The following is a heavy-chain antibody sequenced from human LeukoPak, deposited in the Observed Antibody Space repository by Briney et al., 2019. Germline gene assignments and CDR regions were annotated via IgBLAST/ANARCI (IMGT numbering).Heavy chain of an antibody. CDR3: ATSAFGVAYTRDRLYYYYYMDV. D-gene: IGHD3-3*01. CDR2: IIPIFGTA. CDR1: GGTFSSYA. J-gene: IGHJ6*03. V-gene: IGHV1-69*05. Sequence: SVKVSCKASGGTFSSYAISWVRQAPGQGLEWMGGIIPIFGTANYAQKFQGRVTITTDESTSTAYMELSSLRSEDTAVYYCATSAFGVAYTRDRLYYYYYMDVWGKGTTVTVSS.